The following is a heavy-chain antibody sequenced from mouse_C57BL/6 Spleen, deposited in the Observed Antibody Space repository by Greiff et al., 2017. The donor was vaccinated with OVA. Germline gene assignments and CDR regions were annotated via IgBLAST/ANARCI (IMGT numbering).Heavy chain of an antibody. CDR1: GYSITSGYY. Sequence: EVQRVESGPGLVKPSQSLSLTCSVTGYSITSGYYWNWIRQFPGNKLEWMGYISYDGSNNYNPSLKNRISITRDTSKNQFFLKLNSVTTEDTATYYCAREEYYYGSWYFDVWGTGTTVTVSS. D-gene: IGHD1-1*01. CDR2: ISYDGSN. V-gene: IGHV3-6*01. J-gene: IGHJ1*03. CDR3: AREEYYYGSWYFDV.